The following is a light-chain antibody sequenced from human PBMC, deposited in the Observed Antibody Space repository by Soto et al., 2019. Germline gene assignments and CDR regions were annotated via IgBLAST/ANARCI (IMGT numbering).Light chain of an antibody. Sequence: DIQMTQSPSSLSASVGDRVIITCRASQTISSHLNWYQQKPGKAPKLLIYDASTLESGVPSRFSGSGSETEFTLTISRLQPDDFATYFCHSRAFGQGTRLEIK. V-gene: IGKV1-39*01. J-gene: IGKJ5*01. CDR2: DAS. CDR1: QTISSH. CDR3: HSRA.